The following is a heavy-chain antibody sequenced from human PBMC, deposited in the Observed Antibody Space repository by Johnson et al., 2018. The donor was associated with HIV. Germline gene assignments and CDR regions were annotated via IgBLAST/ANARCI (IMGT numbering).Heavy chain of an antibody. CDR2: ISYDGSNK. J-gene: IGHJ3*01. CDR3: VRSEVRYFDWSYQRGAFDV. CDR1: GFTFSSSA. D-gene: IGHD3-9*01. V-gene: IGHV3-30*04. Sequence: QVQLVESGGGVVQPGRSLRLSCAASGFTFSSSAMHWVRQAPGKGLEWLAVISYDGSNKYYADSVKGRFTISSDNSKNTPYLQLNSLRAEDTAVYYCVRSEVRYFDWSYQRGAFDVWGQGTMVTVSS.